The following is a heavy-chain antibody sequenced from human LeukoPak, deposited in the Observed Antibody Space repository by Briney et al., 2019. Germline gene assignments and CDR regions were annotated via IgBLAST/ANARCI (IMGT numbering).Heavy chain of an antibody. J-gene: IGHJ6*03. Sequence: PGRSLRLSCAASGFTFSSYAMHWVRQAPGKGLERVAVISYDGSNKYYADSVKGRFTISRDNSKNTLYLQMNSLRAEDTAVYYCARDPERQMVFGVVIRGYYYMDVWGKGTTVTVSS. V-gene: IGHV3-30*04. CDR1: GFTFSSYA. CDR3: ARDPERQMVFGVVIRGYYYMDV. CDR2: ISYDGSNK. D-gene: IGHD3-3*01.